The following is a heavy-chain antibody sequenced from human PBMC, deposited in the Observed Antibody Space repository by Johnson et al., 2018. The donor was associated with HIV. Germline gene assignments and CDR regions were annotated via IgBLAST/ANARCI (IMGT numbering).Heavy chain of an antibody. D-gene: IGHD3-22*01. V-gene: IGHV3-30-3*01. CDR3: AWEGGTFYDSSGSLAFDI. Sequence: QVQLVESVGGVVQPGRSLRLSCAASGFTFSSYAMHWVRQTPGKGLEWVAIISYDGSNKYYADSVKGRLTNSRDNSKNTLYLQMNRLRAEDTAVYYCAWEGGTFYDSSGSLAFDIWGQGTMVTVSS. J-gene: IGHJ3*02. CDR1: GFTFSSYA. CDR2: ISYDGSNK.